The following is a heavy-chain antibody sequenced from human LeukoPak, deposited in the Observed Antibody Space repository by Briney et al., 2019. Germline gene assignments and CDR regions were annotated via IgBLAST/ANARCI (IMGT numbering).Heavy chain of an antibody. V-gene: IGHV4-59*08. Sequence: PSETLSLTCTVSGGSISSYYWSWIRQPPGKGLEWIGYIYYSGSTNYNPSLKSRVTISVDTSKNQFSLKLSSVTAADTAVYYCARYEAVAGVFDYWGQGTLVTASS. CDR3: ARYEAVAGVFDY. CDR1: GGSISSYY. J-gene: IGHJ4*02. CDR2: IYYSGST. D-gene: IGHD6-19*01.